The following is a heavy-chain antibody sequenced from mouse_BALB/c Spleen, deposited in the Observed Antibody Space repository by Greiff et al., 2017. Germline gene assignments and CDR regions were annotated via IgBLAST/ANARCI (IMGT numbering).Heavy chain of an antibody. V-gene: IGHV14-3*02. J-gene: IGHJ2*01. CDR2: IDPANGNT. CDR1: GFNIKDTY. D-gene: IGHD1-2*01. CDR3: ARLTTALFDY. Sequence: VQLKESGAELVKPGASVKLSCTASGFNIKDTYMHWVKQRPEQGLEWIGRIDPANGNTKYDPKFQGKATITADTSSNTAYLQLSSLTSEDTAVYYCARLTTALFDYWGQGTTLTVSS.